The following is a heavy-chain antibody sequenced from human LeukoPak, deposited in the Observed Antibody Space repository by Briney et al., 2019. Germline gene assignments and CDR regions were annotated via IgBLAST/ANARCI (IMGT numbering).Heavy chain of an antibody. D-gene: IGHD2/OR15-2a*01. J-gene: IGHJ6*02. V-gene: IGHV4-30-2*01. CDR2: IYHSGST. Sequence: SQTLSLTCAVSGGSISSGGYSWSWIRQPPGKGLEWIGYIYHSGSTYYNPSLKSRVTISVDRSKNQFSLKLSSVTAADTAVYYCARRFSTGGMDVWGQGTTVTVSS. CDR3: ARRFSTGGMDV. CDR1: GGSISSGGYS.